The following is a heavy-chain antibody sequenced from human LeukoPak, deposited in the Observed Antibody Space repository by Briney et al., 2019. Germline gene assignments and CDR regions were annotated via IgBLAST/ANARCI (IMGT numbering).Heavy chain of an antibody. CDR2: ISSSSSYI. Sequence: GGSLRLSCAASGFTFRDYDMNWVRQAPGKGLEWVSSISSSSSYIYYADSVKGRFTISRDNAKNSLYLQMNSLRAEDTAVYYCATIAALLVVDYYMDVWGKGTTVTVSS. J-gene: IGHJ6*03. CDR3: ATIAALLVVDYYMDV. V-gene: IGHV3-21*01. CDR1: GFTFRDYD. D-gene: IGHD6-13*01.